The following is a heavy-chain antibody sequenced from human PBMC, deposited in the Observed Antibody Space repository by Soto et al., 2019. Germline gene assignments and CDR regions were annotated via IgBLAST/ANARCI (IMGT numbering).Heavy chain of an antibody. Sequence: QVQLVQSGAEVKKPGASVKVSCKASGHTITSYGISWVRQAPGQGLEWMGWISAYNGNTNYAQKLQGRVTLTTDTSTSTAYMELRSLRSHDTAVYYCARDQGYKYGAFYFDYWGQGTLVTVSS. CDR1: GHTITSYG. V-gene: IGHV1-18*01. J-gene: IGHJ4*02. CDR3: ARDQGYKYGAFYFDY. D-gene: IGHD1-1*01. CDR2: ISAYNGNT.